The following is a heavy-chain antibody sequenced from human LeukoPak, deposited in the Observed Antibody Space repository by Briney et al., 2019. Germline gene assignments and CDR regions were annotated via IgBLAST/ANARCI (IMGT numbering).Heavy chain of an antibody. CDR3: AELGITMIGGV. CDR1: GFTLSSYE. J-gene: IGHJ6*04. D-gene: IGHD3-10*02. V-gene: IGHV3-48*03. CDR2: ISSSGSTI. Sequence: PGGSLRLSCTVSGFTLSSYEMSWIRQAPGKGLEWVSYISSSGSTIYYADSVKGRFTISRDNAKNSLYLQMNSLRAEDTAVYYCAELGITMIGGVWGKGTTVTISS.